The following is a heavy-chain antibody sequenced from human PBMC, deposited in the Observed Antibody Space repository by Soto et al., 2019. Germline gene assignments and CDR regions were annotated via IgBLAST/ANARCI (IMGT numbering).Heavy chain of an antibody. J-gene: IGHJ3*02. V-gene: IGHV3-43*01. Sequence: LILSCAASGFTFDDYTMHWVRQAPWKGPEWVCFINWDGGSTYYADSVKGRFTISRDNSKNSLYLQMNSLRTEDTALYYCAKDMTAAAGTYAFDIWGQGTMVTVSS. CDR2: INWDGGST. CDR1: GFTFDDYT. CDR3: AKDMTAAAGTYAFDI. D-gene: IGHD6-13*01.